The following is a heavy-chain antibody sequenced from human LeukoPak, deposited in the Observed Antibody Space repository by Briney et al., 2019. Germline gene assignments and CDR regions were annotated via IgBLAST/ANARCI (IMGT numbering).Heavy chain of an antibody. J-gene: IGHJ1*01. CDR2: ISGSGGST. Sequence: GGSLRLSCAASGFTFSSYAMSWVRQAPGKGLEWVSAISGSGGSTYYADSVKGRFTISRDNSKNTLYLQMNSLRAEDTAVYYCAKDGEGDYDILTGYYFAEYFQHWGQGTLVTVSS. CDR1: GFTFSSYA. D-gene: IGHD3-9*01. V-gene: IGHV3-23*01. CDR3: AKDGEGDYDILTGYYFAEYFQH.